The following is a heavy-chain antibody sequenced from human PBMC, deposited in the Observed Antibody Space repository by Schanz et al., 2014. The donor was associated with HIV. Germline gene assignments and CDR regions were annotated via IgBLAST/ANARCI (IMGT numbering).Heavy chain of an antibody. CDR1: GYTFTNYG. J-gene: IGHJ4*02. D-gene: IGHD4-17*01. CDR3: ARYLGGDDGDFYFDY. Sequence: VQLVQSGAEVKEPGASVKVSCKASGYTFTNYGINWVRQAPGQGLEWMGWISGYIGNTNYAQNLQGRVTMTTDTLTSTVYMELRSLRSDDTAVYYCARYLGGDDGDFYFDYWGQGTLVTVSS. V-gene: IGHV1-18*01. CDR2: ISGYIGNT.